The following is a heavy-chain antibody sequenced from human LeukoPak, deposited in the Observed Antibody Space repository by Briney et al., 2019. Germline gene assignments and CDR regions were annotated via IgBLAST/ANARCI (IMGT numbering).Heavy chain of an antibody. CDR2: IHHTGST. Sequence: PSETLSLTCAVSAYSISSGYYWGWIRQPPGKGLEWIGSIHHTGSTSYNPSPKSRVTTSVDTSKKQFSLKLSSVTAADTAVYYCARGSRTFGVVVVVATAGDAFDIWGQGTMVTVSS. V-gene: IGHV4-38-2*01. J-gene: IGHJ3*02. CDR3: ARGSRTFGVVVVVATAGDAFDI. D-gene: IGHD2-15*01. CDR1: AYSISSGYY.